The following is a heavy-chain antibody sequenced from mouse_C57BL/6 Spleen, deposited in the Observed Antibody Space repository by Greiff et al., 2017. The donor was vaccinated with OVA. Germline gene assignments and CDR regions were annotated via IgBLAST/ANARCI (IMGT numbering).Heavy chain of an antibody. CDR3: ARSEDYGNFYFDY. D-gene: IGHD2-1*01. CDR1: GYAFTNYL. J-gene: IGHJ2*01. Sequence: VKLQQSGAELVRPGTSVKVSCKASGYAFTNYLIEWVKQRPGQGLEWIGVINPGSGGTNYNEKFKGKATLTADKSSSTAYMQLSSLTSEDSAVYFCARSEDYGNFYFDYWGQGTTLTVSS. V-gene: IGHV1-54*01. CDR2: INPGSGGT.